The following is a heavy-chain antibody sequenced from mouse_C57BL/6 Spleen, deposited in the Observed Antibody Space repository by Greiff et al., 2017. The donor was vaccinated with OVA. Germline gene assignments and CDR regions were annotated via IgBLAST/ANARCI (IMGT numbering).Heavy chain of an antibody. CDR2: IYPGDGDT. Sequence: QVQLKESGPELVKPGASVTISCKASGYAFSSSWLNWVKQRPGKGLEWIGRIYPGDGDTNYNGKFKGKATLTADKSSSTAYMQLSSLTSEDSAVYVCATYYYDSSYYFDYWGQGTTLTVSS. CDR3: ATYYYDSSYYFDY. D-gene: IGHD1-1*01. V-gene: IGHV1-82*01. CDR1: GYAFSSSW. J-gene: IGHJ2*01.